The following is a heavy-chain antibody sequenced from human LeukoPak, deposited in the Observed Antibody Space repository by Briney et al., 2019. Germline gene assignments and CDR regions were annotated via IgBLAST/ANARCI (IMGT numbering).Heavy chain of an antibody. CDR2: INHLGST. CDR3: ARGGYNIDWMKDATDY. V-gene: IGHV4-34*01. Sequence: ASETLSLTCGVYGGSFSGYYYNWIRQSPGKGLEWIAEINHLGSTNYNPSLKSRVAISIDTSKSQLSLRLYSVTAADTAVYYCARGGYNIDWMKDATDYWGQGTLVTVSS. J-gene: IGHJ4*02. CDR1: GGSFSGYY. D-gene: IGHD3-9*01.